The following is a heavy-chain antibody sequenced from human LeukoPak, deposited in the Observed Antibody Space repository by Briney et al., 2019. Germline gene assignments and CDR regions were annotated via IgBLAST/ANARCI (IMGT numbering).Heavy chain of an antibody. J-gene: IGHJ6*03. V-gene: IGHV5-51*01. Sequence: GASLKISCKGSGYSFTSYWIGWVRQMPGKGLEWMGIIYPGDSDTRYSPSFQGQVTISADKSISTAYLQWSSLKASDTAMYYCARHNAPGFYYYYYMDVWGKGTTVTVSS. CDR3: ARHNAPGFYYYYYMDV. CDR1: GYSFTSYW. CDR2: IYPGDSDT. D-gene: IGHD2-2*01.